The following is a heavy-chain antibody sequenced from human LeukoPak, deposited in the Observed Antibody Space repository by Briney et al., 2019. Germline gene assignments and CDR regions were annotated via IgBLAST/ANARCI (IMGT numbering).Heavy chain of an antibody. CDR1: GYTLTELS. J-gene: IGHJ4*02. CDR2: FDPEDGET. D-gene: IGHD3-22*01. V-gene: IGHV1-24*01. Sequence: ASVKLSCKVSGYTLTELSMHWVRQAPGKGLEWMGGFDPEDGETIYAQKFQGRVTMTEDTSTDTAYMELSSLRSEDTAVYYCATYPYYYDSSGYYLDYWGQGTLVTVSS. CDR3: ATYPYYYDSSGYYLDY.